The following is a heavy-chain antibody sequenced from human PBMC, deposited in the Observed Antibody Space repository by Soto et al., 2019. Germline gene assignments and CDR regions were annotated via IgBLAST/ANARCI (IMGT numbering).Heavy chain of an antibody. Sequence: PSETLSLTCTVSGGSISSYYWSWIRQPPGKGLEWIGYIYYSGSTNYNPSLKSRIAISVDTSKNQFSLKLTSVTAADTAVYYCARLDSSAYYYYYGVDVWGQGTTVTVS. CDR2: IYYSGST. V-gene: IGHV4-59*08. D-gene: IGHD3-22*01. CDR1: GGSISSYY. J-gene: IGHJ6*02. CDR3: ARLDSSAYYYYYGVDV.